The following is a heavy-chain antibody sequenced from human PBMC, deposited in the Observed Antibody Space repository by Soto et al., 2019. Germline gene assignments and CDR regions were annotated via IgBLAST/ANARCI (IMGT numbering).Heavy chain of an antibody. CDR1: GFTLSTHN. D-gene: IGHD6-13*01. CDR3: ARMSTEQHS. CDR2: ISSNSSYK. Sequence: GGSLTLSCAASGFTLSTHNMNWGHQAPGKGRKWVSSISSNSSYKYYADSMKGRFTTSRDKSKKSLCLKMNSLGVEDTAVYYCARMSTEQHSWGQGTQVTVSS. J-gene: IGHJ4*02. V-gene: IGHV3-21*01.